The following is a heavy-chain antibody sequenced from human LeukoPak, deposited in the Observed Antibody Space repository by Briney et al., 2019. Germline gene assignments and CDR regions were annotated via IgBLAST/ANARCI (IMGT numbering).Heavy chain of an antibody. CDR3: ASQENWNLFDY. J-gene: IGHJ4*02. D-gene: IGHD1-1*01. CDR2: IYSGGTT. V-gene: IGHV3-66*04. CDR1: GFTVSSNY. Sequence: GGSLRLSCAASGFTVSSNYMSWVRQAPGKGLEWVSVIYSGGTTYYADSVKGRFTISRDNSKNTLYLQMNSLRAEDTAVYYCASQENWNLFDYWGQGTLVTVSS.